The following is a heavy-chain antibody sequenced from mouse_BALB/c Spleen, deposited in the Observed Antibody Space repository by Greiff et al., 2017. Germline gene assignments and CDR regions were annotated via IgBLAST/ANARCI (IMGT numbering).Heavy chain of an antibody. Sequence: EVQRVESGGGLVQPGGSLRLSCATSGFTFSDFYMEWVRQPPGKRLEWIAASRNKANDYTTEYSASVKGRFIVSRDTSQSILYLQMNALRAEDTAIYYCARDSTMITTGLYFDVWGAGTTVTVSS. CDR1: GFTFSDFY. J-gene: IGHJ1*01. CDR3: ARDSTMITTGLYFDV. D-gene: IGHD2-4*01. V-gene: IGHV7-1*02. CDR2: SRNKANDYTT.